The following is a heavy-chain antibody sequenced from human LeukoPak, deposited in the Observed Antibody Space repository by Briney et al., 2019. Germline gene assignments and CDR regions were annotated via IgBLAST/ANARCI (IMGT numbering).Heavy chain of an antibody. D-gene: IGHD3-22*01. CDR2: IIPIFGTA. Sequence: ASVKVSCKASGGNFSSYAISWVRQAPGQGLEWMGGIIPIFGTANYAQKFQGRVTITADESTSTAYMELSSLRSEDTAVYYCAREGSYYDSSGYYYARGPFDIWGQGTMVTVSS. V-gene: IGHV1-69*13. J-gene: IGHJ3*02. CDR1: GGNFSSYA. CDR3: AREGSYYDSSGYYYARGPFDI.